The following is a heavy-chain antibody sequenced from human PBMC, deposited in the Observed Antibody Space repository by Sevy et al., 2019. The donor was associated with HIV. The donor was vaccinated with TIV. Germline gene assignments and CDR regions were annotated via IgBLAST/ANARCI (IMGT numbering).Heavy chain of an antibody. CDR2: ITSDGYST. CDR1: GFSFTNYA. Sequence: GGSLRLSGAASGFSFTNYAISWVRQAPGKGLEWVSVITSDGYSTYYADSVKGRFTISRDNSKNTVFLQMNSLRAEDTAVYYCAKEKHYDSSYAMDVWGQGTTVTVSS. D-gene: IGHD3-22*01. CDR3: AKEKHYDSSYAMDV. V-gene: IGHV3-23*01. J-gene: IGHJ6*02.